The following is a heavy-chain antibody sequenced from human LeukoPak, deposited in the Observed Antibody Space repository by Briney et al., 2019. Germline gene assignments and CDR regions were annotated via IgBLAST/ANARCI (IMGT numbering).Heavy chain of an antibody. CDR1: GYTFSSYG. CDR2: ISTYSGNT. D-gene: IGHD2-2*02. Sequence: GASVKVSCKASGYTFSSYGISWVRQAPGQGLEWMGWISTYSGNTNSAQNLQGRVTMTTDTSTSTAYMELRSLRSDDTAMYYCAVEVPTAIRAWGQGTLVTVSS. CDR3: AVEVPTAIRA. V-gene: IGHV1-18*01. J-gene: IGHJ4*02.